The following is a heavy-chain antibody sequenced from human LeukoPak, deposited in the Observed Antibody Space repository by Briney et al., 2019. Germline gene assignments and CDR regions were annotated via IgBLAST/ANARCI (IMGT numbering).Heavy chain of an antibody. V-gene: IGHV3-11*01. J-gene: IGHJ3*02. D-gene: IGHD6-25*01. CDR3: ARDGSRGAFAI. Sequence: GSARLLHGSASGFNFSDYYVGGIRQRTGKGLEGVSYISGSCTTIYYTDPVQGRFTISRENAKNSVYPQMTSLRGEDTAVYFCARDGSRGAFAIWGQGTLGSASS. CDR2: ISGSCTTI. CDR1: GFNFSDYY.